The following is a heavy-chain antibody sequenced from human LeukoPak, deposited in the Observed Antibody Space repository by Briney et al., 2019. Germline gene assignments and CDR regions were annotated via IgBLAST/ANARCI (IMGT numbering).Heavy chain of an antibody. CDR2: IYHSGST. J-gene: IGHJ4*02. V-gene: IGHV4-4*02. CDR3: ARAPAYGYIFTVDY. CDR1: GVSISSSNW. D-gene: IGHD5-18*01. Sequence: SETLSLTCAVSGVSISSSNWRSGVRQPPGKGLEGIGVIYHSGSTNYTPSLKSRVTISVDKSKNQFSLKLSSVTAADTAVYYCARAPAYGYIFTVDYWGQGTLVTVSS.